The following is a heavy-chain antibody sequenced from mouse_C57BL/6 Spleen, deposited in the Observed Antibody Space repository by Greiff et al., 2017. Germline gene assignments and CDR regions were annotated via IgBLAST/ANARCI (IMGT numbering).Heavy chain of an antibody. Sequence: QVQLQQSGAELARPGASVKMSCKASGYTFTSYTMHWVKQRPGQGLEWIGYINPSSGYTKYNQKFKDKATLTADKSSSTAYMQLSSLTSEDSAVYYCARSDYYGRPDAMAYWGQGTSVTVSA. CDR1: GYTFTSYT. CDR3: ARSDYYGRPDAMAY. V-gene: IGHV1-4*01. CDR2: INPSSGYT. D-gene: IGHD1-1*01. J-gene: IGHJ4*01.